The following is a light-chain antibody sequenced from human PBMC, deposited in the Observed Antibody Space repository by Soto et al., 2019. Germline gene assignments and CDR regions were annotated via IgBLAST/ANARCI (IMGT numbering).Light chain of an antibody. CDR1: QGISSY. V-gene: IGKV1-9*01. CDR3: QQLNSYV. Sequence: DIQLTQSPSFLSASVGDRVTITCRASQGISSYLAWYQQKPGKAPKLLIYAASTLQSGVPSRFSGSGSGTEFTLTISSLQPEDFATYYCQQLNSYVFGPGNKVDIK. CDR2: AAS. J-gene: IGKJ3*01.